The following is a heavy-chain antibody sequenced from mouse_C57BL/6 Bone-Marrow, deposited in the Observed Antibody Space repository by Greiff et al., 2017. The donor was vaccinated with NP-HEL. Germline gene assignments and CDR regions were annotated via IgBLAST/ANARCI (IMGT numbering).Heavy chain of an antibody. J-gene: IGHJ3*01. V-gene: IGHV1-50*01. CDR2: IDPSDSYT. Sequence: QVQLQQPGAELVKPGASVKLSCKASGYTFTTYWMQWVKQRPGQGLEWIGEIDPSDSYTNYNQKFTGKATLTVDTSSSPANMQLSRLTSEDSEVYYCARNAYYGRSYEFAYWGQGTLATVSA. CDR1: GYTFTTYW. CDR3: ARNAYYGRSYEFAY. D-gene: IGHD1-1*01.